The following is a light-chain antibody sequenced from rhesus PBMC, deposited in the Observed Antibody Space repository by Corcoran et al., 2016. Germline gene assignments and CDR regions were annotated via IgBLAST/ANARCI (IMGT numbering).Light chain of an antibody. CDR2: AAS. J-gene: IGKJ1*01. CDR1: QGISTY. Sequence: DIQMTQSPSSLSASVGDRVTIACRASQGISTYLNWYQQKPGKAPKRLIYAASSLESGVPSRFSGSGSGTEFTLTISSLQPEDFATYYCLQYNSDPWTFGQGTKVEIK. CDR3: LQYNSDPWT. V-gene: IGKV1-43*02.